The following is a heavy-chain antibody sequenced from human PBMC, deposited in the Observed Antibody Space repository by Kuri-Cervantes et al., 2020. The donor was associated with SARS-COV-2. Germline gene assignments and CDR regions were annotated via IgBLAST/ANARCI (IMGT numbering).Heavy chain of an antibody. Sequence: SSSSYYWGWIRQPPGKGLEWVSSISDTGGRTDDADSVKGRFTISRDNSKNTLYLQVSRLRAEDSAVYYCARGPPAAVGLYYFDYWGQGTLVTVSS. D-gene: IGHD6-19*01. J-gene: IGHJ4*02. CDR3: ARGPPAAVGLYYFDY. CDR2: ISDTGGRT. V-gene: IGHV3-23*01. CDR1: SSSSYY.